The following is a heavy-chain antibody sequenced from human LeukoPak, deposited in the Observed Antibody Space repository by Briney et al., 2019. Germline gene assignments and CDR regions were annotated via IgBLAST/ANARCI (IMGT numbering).Heavy chain of an antibody. V-gene: IGHV4-4*07. CDR3: AKQDRGTGIAAGLDY. CDR1: AGSISSYY. D-gene: IGHD6-13*01. J-gene: IGHJ4*02. CDR2: IYTSGST. Sequence: SETLSLTCTVSAGSISSYYWSWIRQPAGKGLEWIGRIYTSGSTNYNPSLKSRVTISVDMSKNHFSLRLSSVTAADTAVYYCAKQDRGTGIAAGLDYWGQGTLVTVSS.